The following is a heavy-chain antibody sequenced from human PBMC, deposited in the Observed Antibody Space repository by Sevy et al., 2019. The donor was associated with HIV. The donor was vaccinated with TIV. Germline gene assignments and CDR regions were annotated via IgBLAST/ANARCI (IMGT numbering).Heavy chain of an antibody. CDR2: ISNDYYYI. CDR3: ARATGTEALDAFDF. D-gene: IGHD1-1*01. V-gene: IGHV3-21*01. J-gene: IGHJ3*01. Sequence: GGSLRLSCAASGFTFSTYSMNWVRQAPGKGLEWVSSISNDYYYIYYADSVKGRFTISRDNAKNSRYLQMNNLRAEDKAVYYCARATGTEALDAFDFWGQGTRVTVSS. CDR1: GFTFSTYS.